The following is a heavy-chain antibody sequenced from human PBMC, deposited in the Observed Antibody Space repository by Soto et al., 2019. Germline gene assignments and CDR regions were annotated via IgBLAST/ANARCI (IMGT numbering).Heavy chain of an antibody. CDR1: GGTFSSYA. CDR3: ARGDTMVRGVIAFYYYYGMDV. V-gene: IGHV1-69*13. J-gene: IGHJ6*02. Sequence: SVKVSCKASGGTFSSYAISWVRQAPGQGLEWMGGIIPIFGTANYAQKFQGRVTITADESTSTAYMELSSLRSEDTAVYYCARGDTMVRGVIAFYYYYGMDVWGQGTTVTVSS. D-gene: IGHD3-10*01. CDR2: IIPIFGTA.